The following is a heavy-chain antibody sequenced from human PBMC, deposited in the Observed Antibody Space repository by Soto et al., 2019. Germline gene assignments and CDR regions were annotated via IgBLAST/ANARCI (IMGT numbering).Heavy chain of an antibody. CDR3: ALRSMAVVPEY. D-gene: IGHD3-22*01. J-gene: IGHJ4*02. CDR2: LYYGRSA. CDR1: GDSISSYC. Sequence: QVQLQESGPGLLQPSETLALSCGVSGDSISSYCCMWIGQPPGKGLESIGYLYYGRSANYNPSLKSRVTLSVDTSTNQCSLTLSSMTAADTAVYYCALRSMAVVPEYWGQGTLVTVSS. V-gene: IGHV4-59*01.